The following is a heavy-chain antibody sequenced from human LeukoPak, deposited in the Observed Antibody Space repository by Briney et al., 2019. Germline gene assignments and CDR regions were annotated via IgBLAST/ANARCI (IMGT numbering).Heavy chain of an antibody. D-gene: IGHD6-6*01. CDR2: ISDSSSTT. J-gene: IGHJ6*02. V-gene: IGHV3-48*01. CDR1: GFTFTSYN. CDR3: AREKSSASGYGMDV. Sequence: GGSLGLSCAASGFTFTSYNMNWVRQAPGRGLEWVSYISDSSSTTYYADSVKGRFLISRDNAKNSLYLQMNSLRAEDTAVYYCAREKSSASGYGMDVWGQGTTVTVSS.